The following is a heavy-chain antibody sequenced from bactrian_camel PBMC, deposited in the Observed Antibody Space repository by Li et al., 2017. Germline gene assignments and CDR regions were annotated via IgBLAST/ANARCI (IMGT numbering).Heavy chain of an antibody. Sequence: HVQLVESGGGSVQSGGSLRLSCVVSGYTVSRLCMGWFRQAPGKEREGVALIASDGRAGYADSVKGRFTISQDNTKNMLYLQLNSLKAEDTAMYYCTKHVAYSGAHYWGQGTQVTVS. CDR3: TKHVAYSGAHY. CDR1: GYTVSRLC. V-gene: IGHV3S53*01. D-gene: IGHD2*01. CDR2: IASDGRA. J-gene: IGHJ4*01.